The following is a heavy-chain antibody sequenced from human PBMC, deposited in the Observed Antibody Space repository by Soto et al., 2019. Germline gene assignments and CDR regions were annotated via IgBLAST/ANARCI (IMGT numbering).Heavy chain of an antibody. CDR2: ISVSGGST. CDR1: GFTFSSYA. CDR3: ASNTRYDPPDY. V-gene: IGHV3-23*01. D-gene: IGHD3-16*01. J-gene: IGHJ4*02. Sequence: EVQLLESGGGLVQPGGSLRLSCAASGFTFSSYAMSWVRQAPGKGLAWVSGISVSGGSTYYADSVKGRFTISRDNSKNTLYPQMNSLRAEDTAVYYCASNTRYDPPDYWGQETLVTVSS.